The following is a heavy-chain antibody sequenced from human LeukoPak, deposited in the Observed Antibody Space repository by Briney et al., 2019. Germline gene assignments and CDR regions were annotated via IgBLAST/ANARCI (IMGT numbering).Heavy chain of an antibody. CDR2: INHSGST. J-gene: IGHJ6*03. CDR1: GGSFSGYY. CDR3: ARLFSFGVITNYYYYYYMDV. Sequence: SETLSHTCAVYGGSFSGYYWSWIRQPPGKGLEWIGEINHSGSTNYNPSLKSRVTISVDTSKNQFSLKLSSVTAADTAVYYCARLFSFGVITNYYYYYYMDVWGKGTTVTVSS. D-gene: IGHD3-22*01. V-gene: IGHV4-34*01.